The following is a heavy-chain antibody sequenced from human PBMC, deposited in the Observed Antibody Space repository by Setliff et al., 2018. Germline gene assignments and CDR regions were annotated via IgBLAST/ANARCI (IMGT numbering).Heavy chain of an antibody. V-gene: IGHV4-38-2*01. CDR1: GYSISSGYY. Sequence: PSETLSLTCAVSGYSISSGYYWGWIRQPPGKGLEWIGSIYPSGSTYYNPSLKSRVTISVDTSKNQFSLKLSSVTAADTAVYYCARQLRYFDWLHPLGYFDYWGQGTLVT. CDR2: IYPSGST. J-gene: IGHJ4*02. D-gene: IGHD3-9*01. CDR3: ARQLRYFDWLHPLGYFDY.